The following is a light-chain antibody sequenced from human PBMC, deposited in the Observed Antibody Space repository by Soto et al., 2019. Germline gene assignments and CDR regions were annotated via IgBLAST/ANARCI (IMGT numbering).Light chain of an antibody. CDR2: DAS. CDR1: QSIGTW. J-gene: IGKJ1*01. V-gene: IGKV1-5*01. CDR3: QHYNSYSEA. Sequence: DIQMTQSPSTLSASVGDRVTITCRASQSIGTWLAWYQQKPGKAPKLLIYDASTLESGVSSRFSGSGSGTEFTLTISSLQPDDFATYYCQHYNSYSEAFGQGTKVDIK.